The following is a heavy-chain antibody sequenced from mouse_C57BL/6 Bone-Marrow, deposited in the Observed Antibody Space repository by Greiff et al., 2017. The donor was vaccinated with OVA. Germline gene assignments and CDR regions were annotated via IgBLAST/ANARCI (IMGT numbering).Heavy chain of an antibody. Sequence: EVKLVESGGGLVKPGGSLKLSCAASGFTFSSYTMSWVRQTPEKRLEWVATISGGGGNTYYPDSVKGRFTISRDNAKNTLYLQMSSLRSEDTALYYGARHGKGLGRDFAYWGQGTLVTVSA. V-gene: IGHV5-9*01. J-gene: IGHJ3*01. CDR1: GFTFSSYT. CDR3: ARHGKGLGRDFAY. D-gene: IGHD4-1*01. CDR2: ISGGGGNT.